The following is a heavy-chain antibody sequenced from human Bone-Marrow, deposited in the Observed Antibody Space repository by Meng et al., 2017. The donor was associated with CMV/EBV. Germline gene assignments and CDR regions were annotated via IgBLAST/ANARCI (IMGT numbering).Heavy chain of an antibody. CDR3: ARDPAPLYPFTVNSYYYGMDF. CDR2: IYYSGST. CDR1: GGSISSSSYY. J-gene: IGHJ6*02. D-gene: IGHD4-17*01. Sequence: SETLSLTCTVSGGSISSSSYYWGWIRQPPGKGLEWIGSIYYSGSTYYNPSLKSRVTISVDTSKNQFSLKLSSVTAADTAVYYCARDPAPLYPFTVNSYYYGMDFWGQGTTVTVSS. V-gene: IGHV4-39*02.